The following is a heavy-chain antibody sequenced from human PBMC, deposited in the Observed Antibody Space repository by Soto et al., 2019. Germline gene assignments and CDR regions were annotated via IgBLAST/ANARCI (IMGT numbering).Heavy chain of an antibody. D-gene: IGHD2-2*01. J-gene: IGHJ5*02. CDR3: ARNVVPADIGYDWFDP. CDR1: GGSISSGGYY. Sequence: PSETLSLTCTVSGGSISSGGYYWSWIRQHPGKGLEWIGYIYYSGSTYYNPSLKSRVTISVDTSKNQFSLKLSSVTAADTAVYYYARNVVPADIGYDWFDPWGQGTLVTVSS. CDR2: IYYSGST. V-gene: IGHV4-31*03.